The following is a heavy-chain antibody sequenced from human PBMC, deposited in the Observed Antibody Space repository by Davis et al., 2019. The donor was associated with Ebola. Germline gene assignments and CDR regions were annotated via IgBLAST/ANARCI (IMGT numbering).Heavy chain of an antibody. Sequence: GESLKISCAASGFTFSSYGMHWVRQAPGKGLEWVAVIWYDGSNEYYADSVKGRFTISRDNSKNTLYLQMNSLRAEDTAVYYCARYYYGSGSYPMDVWGQGTTVTVSS. J-gene: IGHJ6*02. V-gene: IGHV3-33*01. D-gene: IGHD3-10*01. CDR1: GFTFSSYG. CDR3: ARYYYGSGSYPMDV. CDR2: IWYDGSNE.